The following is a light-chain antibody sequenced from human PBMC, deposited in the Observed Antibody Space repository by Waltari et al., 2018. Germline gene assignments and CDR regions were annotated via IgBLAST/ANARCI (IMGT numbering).Light chain of an antibody. J-gene: IGKJ4*01. CDR2: GAS. Sequence: EIVLTQSPSTLSLSPGERATLSCRASQTVTSISLSWYQQKPGQAPRLLIYGASTRATGIPDRFSGSGSGTDFTLTISRLEPEDFAVYYCQQYDGIVLTFGGGTKVEI. CDR1: QTVTSIS. CDR3: QQYDGIVLT. V-gene: IGKV3-20*01.